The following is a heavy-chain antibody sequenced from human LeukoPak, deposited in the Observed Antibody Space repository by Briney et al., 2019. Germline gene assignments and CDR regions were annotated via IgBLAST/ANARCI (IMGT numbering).Heavy chain of an antibody. Sequence: GGSLRLSCAASGFTFSSYAMSWVRQAPGKGLEWVSAISGSGGSTYYADSVKGRFTISRDNSKNTLYLQMNSLRAEDTAVYYCAKEDIVVVVAATAAFDIWGQGTMVTVSS. J-gene: IGHJ3*02. CDR3: AKEDIVVVVAATAAFDI. CDR2: ISGSGGST. CDR1: GFTFSSYA. D-gene: IGHD2-15*01. V-gene: IGHV3-23*01.